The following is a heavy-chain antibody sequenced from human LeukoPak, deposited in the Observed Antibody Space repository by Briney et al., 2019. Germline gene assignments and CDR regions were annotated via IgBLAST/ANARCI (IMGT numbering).Heavy chain of an antibody. CDR3: AKIVGIAAAGFD. J-gene: IGHJ4*02. CDR2: ILYDGRNK. Sequence: PGGSLRLSCAVSGFTFSNFAIHWVRQAPGKGLEWVAVILYDGRNKYYGDSVEGRFTISRDNSKNTVYLEMNSLRAEDTAVYYCAKIVGIAAAGFDWGQGTLVTVSS. V-gene: IGHV3-30*18. CDR1: GFTFSNFA. D-gene: IGHD6-13*01.